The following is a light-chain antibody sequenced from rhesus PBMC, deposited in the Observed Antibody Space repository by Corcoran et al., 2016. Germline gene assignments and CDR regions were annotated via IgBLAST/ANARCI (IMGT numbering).Light chain of an antibody. J-gene: IGKJ1*01. CDR1: QSISSW. V-gene: IGKV1-22*01. CDR3: QQYNSLPWT. CDR2: KAA. Sequence: DIQMTQSPSSLSASVGDTVTITCRASQSISSWLAWYQQNPGKAPKLLIDKAASLQSGVPSRFSGSGSGTDFTLTISSLLSEDFATYYCQQYNSLPWTFGQGTKVEIK.